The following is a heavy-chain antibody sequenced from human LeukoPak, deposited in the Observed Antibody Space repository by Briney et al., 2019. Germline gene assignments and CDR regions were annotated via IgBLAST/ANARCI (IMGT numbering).Heavy chain of an antibody. D-gene: IGHD2-15*01. CDR1: GFTFSSYA. J-gene: IGHJ6*02. Sequence: GRSLRLSCAPSGFTFSSYAMHWVRQAPGKGLEWVAVISYDGSNKYYADSVKGRFTISRDNSKNTLYLQMNSLRAEDTAVYYCARWYVLPYYYYGMDVWGQGPTVTVSS. CDR3: ARWYVLPYYYYGMDV. CDR2: ISYDGSNK. V-gene: IGHV3-30*04.